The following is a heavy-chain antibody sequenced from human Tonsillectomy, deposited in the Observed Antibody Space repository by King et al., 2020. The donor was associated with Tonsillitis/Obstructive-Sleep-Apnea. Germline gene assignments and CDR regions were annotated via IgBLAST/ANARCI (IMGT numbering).Heavy chain of an antibody. V-gene: IGHV3-53*01. J-gene: IGHJ4*02. CDR2: IYSGGST. D-gene: IGHD2-15*01. CDR3: ARASCSGGSCYPDYFDY. CDR1: GFTVSSNY. Sequence: QLVQSGGGLIQPGGSLRLSCAASGFTVSSNYMSWVRQAPGKGLEWVSVIYSGGSTYYADSVKGRFTISRDNSKNTLYLQMNSLRAEDTAVYYCARASCSGGSCYPDYFDYWAREPWSPSPQ.